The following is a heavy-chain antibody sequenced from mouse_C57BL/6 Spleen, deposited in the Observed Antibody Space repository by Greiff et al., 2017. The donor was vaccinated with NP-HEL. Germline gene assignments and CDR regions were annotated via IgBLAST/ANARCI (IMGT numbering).Heavy chain of an antibody. V-gene: IGHV3-6*01. J-gene: IGHJ2*01. D-gene: IGHD1-1*01. CDR3: ATGSRITTVVDY. CDR1: GYSITRGYF. CDR2: ISYDGSN. Sequence: EVKLQESGPCLVKPSQSLSLTCSVTGYSITRGYFWNWIRQFSGKKLEWMGYISYDGSNNYNPSLKNRISITRDTSKNQFFLKLNSVTTEDTATYYCATGSRITTVVDYWGQGTTLTVSS.